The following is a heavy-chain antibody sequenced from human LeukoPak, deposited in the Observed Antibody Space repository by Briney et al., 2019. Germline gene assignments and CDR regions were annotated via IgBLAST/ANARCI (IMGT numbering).Heavy chain of an antibody. CDR1: GFTFSDYY. D-gene: IGHD2-2*01. Sequence: GGSLRLSCAASGFTFSDYYMTWIRQAPGKGLEWVSYITNSDNSMYYADSVKGRFTISRDNAKNSLYLQMNSLRAEDTAIYYRAGDRASTRGAFDIWGQGTMVTVSS. V-gene: IGHV3-11*04. J-gene: IGHJ3*02. CDR3: AGDRASTRGAFDI. CDR2: ITNSDNSM.